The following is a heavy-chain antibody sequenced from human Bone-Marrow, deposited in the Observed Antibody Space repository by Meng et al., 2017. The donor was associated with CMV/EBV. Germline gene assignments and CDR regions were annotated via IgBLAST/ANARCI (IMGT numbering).Heavy chain of an antibody. V-gene: IGHV1-18*01. CDR3: ATTDSYGYWFDP. CDR1: GYTFTSYG. D-gene: IGHD5-18*01. CDR2: ISAYNGNT. Sequence: ASVKVSCKASGYTFTSYGISWVRQAPGQGLEWMGWISAYNGNTNYAQKLQGRVTMTTDTSTSTAYMELRSLRSDDTAVYYCATTDSYGYWFDPWGQGTMVNVAS. J-gene: IGHJ5*02.